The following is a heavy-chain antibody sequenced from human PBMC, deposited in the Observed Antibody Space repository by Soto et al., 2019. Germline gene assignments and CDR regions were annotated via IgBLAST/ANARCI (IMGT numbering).Heavy chain of an antibody. CDR3: ARKSTYYYGSGSYWGFDP. V-gene: IGHV4-4*02. Sequence: PSETLSLTCAVSSGSISSSNWWSWVRQPPGKGLEWIGEIYHSGSTNYNPSLKSRVTISVDKSKNQFSLKLSSVTAADTAVYYCARKSTYYYGSGSYWGFDPWGQGTLVTVSS. D-gene: IGHD3-10*01. CDR1: SGSISSSNW. CDR2: IYHSGST. J-gene: IGHJ5*02.